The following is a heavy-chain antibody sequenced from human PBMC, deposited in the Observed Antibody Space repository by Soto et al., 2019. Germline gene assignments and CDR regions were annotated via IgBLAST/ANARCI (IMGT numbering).Heavy chain of an antibody. J-gene: IGHJ5*02. CDR3: AGYNWNYYFDP. Sequence: ETLSLTCTVSGGSISGYYWSWIRQPPGKGLEWIGNVYYSGGAKYNPSVKRRVSISVDTSKSQFSLNLNSMTAADTAVYYCAGYNWNYYFDPWGQGTLVTVSS. V-gene: IGHV4-59*03. CDR1: GGSISGYY. CDR2: VYYSGGA. D-gene: IGHD1-7*01.